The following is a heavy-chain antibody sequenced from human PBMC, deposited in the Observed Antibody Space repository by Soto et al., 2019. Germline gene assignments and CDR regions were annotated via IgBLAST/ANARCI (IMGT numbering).Heavy chain of an antibody. J-gene: IGHJ3*02. D-gene: IGHD4-17*01. CDR1: GVTFSSYT. V-gene: IGHV1-69*02. Sequence: VKVCCKAPGVTFSSYTISLFRGYDGQGLEWMGRIIPILGIANYAQKFQGRVTITADKSTSTAYMELSSLRSEDTAVYYCAGNGDYDGTGAFDIWGQGTMVTVSS. CDR3: AGNGDYDGTGAFDI. CDR2: IIPILGIA.